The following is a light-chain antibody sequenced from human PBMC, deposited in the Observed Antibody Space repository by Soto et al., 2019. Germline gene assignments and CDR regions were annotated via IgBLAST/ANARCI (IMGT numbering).Light chain of an antibody. CDR3: SSYAGSSNV. Sequence: QSVLTQPASVSGSPGQSITISCTGTSSDVGAYNYVCWYKQHPGKAPQLMIYEVTNRPSGVSDRFSGSKSGNTASLTISGLQAEDEADYYCSSYAGSSNVFGTGTKLTVL. CDR2: EVT. CDR1: SSDVGAYNY. J-gene: IGLJ1*01. V-gene: IGLV2-14*01.